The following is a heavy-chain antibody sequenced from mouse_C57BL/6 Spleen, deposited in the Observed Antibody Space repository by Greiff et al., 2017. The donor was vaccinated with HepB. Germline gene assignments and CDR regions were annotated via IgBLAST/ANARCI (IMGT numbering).Heavy chain of an antibody. Sequence: LQSGAELVRPGTSVKLSCKASGYTFTSYWMHWVKQRPGQGLEWIGVIDPSDSYTNYNQKFKGKATLTVDTSSSTAYMQLSSLTSEDSAVYYCARRGTGTDYFDYWGQGTTLTVSS. D-gene: IGHD4-1*01. V-gene: IGHV1-59*01. J-gene: IGHJ2*01. CDR3: ARRGTGTDYFDY. CDR2: IDPSDSYT. CDR1: GYTFTSYW.